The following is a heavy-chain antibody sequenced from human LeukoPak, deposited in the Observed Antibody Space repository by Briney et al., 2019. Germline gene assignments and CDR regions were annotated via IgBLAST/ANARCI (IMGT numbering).Heavy chain of an antibody. CDR3: VRRGYFDY. V-gene: IGHV4-34*01. CDR2: INHSGST. D-gene: IGHD3-16*01. Sequence: SETLSLTCAVYGGSFSGYYWSWIRQPPGKGLEWIGEINHSGSTNYNPSLKSRVTISVDTSKNQFFLKLSSVTAADTAVYYCVRRGYFDYWGQGTLVTVSS. CDR1: GGSFSGYY. J-gene: IGHJ4*02.